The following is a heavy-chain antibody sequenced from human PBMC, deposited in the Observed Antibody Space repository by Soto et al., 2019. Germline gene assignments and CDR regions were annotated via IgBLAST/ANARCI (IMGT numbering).Heavy chain of an antibody. CDR3: ARAKTAMVTRYYYGMDV. CDR2: IIPIFGTA. V-gene: IGHV1-69*01. Sequence: QVQLVQSGAEVKKPGSSVKVSCKASGGTFSSYAISWVRQAPGQGLEWMGGIIPIFGTANYAQKFQGRVTITADESTSTAYMELSSLRSEDTAVYYCARAKTAMVTRYYYGMDVWGQGTTVTVSS. D-gene: IGHD5-18*01. CDR1: GGTFSSYA. J-gene: IGHJ6*02.